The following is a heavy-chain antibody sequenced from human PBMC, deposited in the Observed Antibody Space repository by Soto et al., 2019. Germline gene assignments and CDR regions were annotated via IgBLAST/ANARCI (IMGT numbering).Heavy chain of an antibody. CDR1: GYTLSGYY. Sequence: ALLKRDWKTAGYTLSGYYMGWGRQAPGQGLEWMGWINPNSGGTNYAQKFQGWVTMTRDTSISTAYMELSRLRSDDTAVYYCARSSDVDAFDIWGQGTMVTVSS. V-gene: IGHV1-2*04. D-gene: IGHD2-21*02. CDR2: INPNSGGT. J-gene: IGHJ3*02. CDR3: ARSSDVDAFDI.